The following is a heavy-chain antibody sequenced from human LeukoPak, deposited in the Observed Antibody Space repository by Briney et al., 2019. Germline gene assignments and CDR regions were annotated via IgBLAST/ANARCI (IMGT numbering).Heavy chain of an antibody. CDR1: GFTFNTYA. J-gene: IGHJ4*02. D-gene: IGHD2-21*01. CDR2: ISGSGGNT. Sequence: GGSLRLSCAASGFTFNTYAMSWVRQAPGKGLEWVSTISGSGGNTYYVDSVKGRFTISRDNSKNTMFLQLNSLGAEDTAVYYCAKDISNFDYWGQGTLVTVSS. V-gene: IGHV3-23*01. CDR3: AKDISNFDY.